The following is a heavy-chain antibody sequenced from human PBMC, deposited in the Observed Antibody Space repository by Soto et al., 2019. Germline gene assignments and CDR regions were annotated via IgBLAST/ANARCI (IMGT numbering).Heavy chain of an antibody. Sequence: GGSLRLSCAASGFNFNSYRVSWVRQAPGKGLEWLACVEEDGSDKYYVDSVKGRFTISRDNAKSSVYLQMNSLRADDTAVYYCAKDYSLNTAMATFFHSWGQGTLVTVSS. V-gene: IGHV3-7*01. J-gene: IGHJ4*02. CDR1: GFNFNSYR. CDR3: AKDYSLNTAMATFFHS. D-gene: IGHD5-18*01. CDR2: VEEDGSDK.